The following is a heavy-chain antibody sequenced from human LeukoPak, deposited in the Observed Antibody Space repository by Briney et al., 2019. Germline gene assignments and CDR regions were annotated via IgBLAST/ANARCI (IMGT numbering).Heavy chain of an antibody. Sequence: GGSLRLSCAASRFTVSTNCMSWVRQAPGKGLEWVSLIYSGGGTYYADPVKGRFTISRDNFKNTLYLQMNSLRAEDTAVYYCARALGQLGPYGMDVWGQGTTVTVSS. CDR3: ARALGQLGPYGMDV. J-gene: IGHJ6*02. CDR2: IYSGGGT. D-gene: IGHD6-6*01. V-gene: IGHV3-66*01. CDR1: RFTVSTNC.